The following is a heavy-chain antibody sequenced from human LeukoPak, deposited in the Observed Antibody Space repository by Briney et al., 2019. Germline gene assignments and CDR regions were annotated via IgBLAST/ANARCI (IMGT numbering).Heavy chain of an antibody. D-gene: IGHD3-3*01. J-gene: IGHJ4*02. V-gene: IGHV4-4*07. Sequence: PSETLSLTCTVSGGSISSYYWSWIRQPAGKGLEWIGRIYTSGSTNYNPSLKSRVTMSVDTSKNQFSPKLSSVTAADTAVYYCARASTYDFWSGYYITYFDYWGQGTLVTVSS. CDR2: IYTSGST. CDR3: ARASTYDFWSGYYITYFDY. CDR1: GGSISSYY.